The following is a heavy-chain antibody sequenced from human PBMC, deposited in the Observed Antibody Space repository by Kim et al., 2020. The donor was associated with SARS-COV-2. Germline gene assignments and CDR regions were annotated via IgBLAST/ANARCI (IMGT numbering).Heavy chain of an antibody. J-gene: IGHJ4*02. CDR2: IYPGDSDT. D-gene: IGHD2-15*01. Sequence: GESLKISCKGSGYSFTSYWIGWVRQMPGKGLEWMGIIYPGDSDTRYSPSFQGQVTISADKSISTAYLQWSSLKASDTAMYYCARLDCSGGSCYSFGTWYYFDYWGQGTLVTVSS. CDR3: ARLDCSGGSCYSFGTWYYFDY. CDR1: GYSFTSYW. V-gene: IGHV5-51*01.